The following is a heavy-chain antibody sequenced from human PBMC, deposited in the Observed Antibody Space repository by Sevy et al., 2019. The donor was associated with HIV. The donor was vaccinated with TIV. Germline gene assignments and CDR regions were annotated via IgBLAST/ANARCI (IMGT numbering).Heavy chain of an antibody. D-gene: IGHD3-3*01. CDR2: INSHGTIT. J-gene: IGHJ6*02. CDR1: GFTFSSHW. V-gene: IGHV3-74*01. Sequence: GGSLRLSCAVSGFTFSSHWMFWVRQAPGKGLVWVSHINSHGTITNYADSVKGRFAISRDNTKNTIYLQMNSLRAEDTAVYYCARGQRLQFLEWPSYGLDVWGQGTTVTVS. CDR3: ARGQRLQFLEWPSYGLDV.